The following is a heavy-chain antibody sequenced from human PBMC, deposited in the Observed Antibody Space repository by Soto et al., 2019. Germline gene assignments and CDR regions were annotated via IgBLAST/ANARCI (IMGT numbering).Heavy chain of an antibody. V-gene: IGHV4-59*08. CDR2: IYYSGST. Sequence: SETLSLTCTVSGGSISSYYWSWIRHPPGKGLEWIGYIYYSGSTNYNPSLKSRVTISVDTSKNQFSLKLSSVTAADTAVYYCARRAAVARTSRDNWFDPWGQGTLVTVS. CDR3: ARRAAVARTSRDNWFDP. CDR1: GGSISSYY. J-gene: IGHJ5*02. D-gene: IGHD6-19*01.